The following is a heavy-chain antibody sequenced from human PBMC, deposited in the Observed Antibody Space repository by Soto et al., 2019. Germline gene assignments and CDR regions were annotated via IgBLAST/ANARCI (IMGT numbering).Heavy chain of an antibody. J-gene: IGHJ4*02. V-gene: IGHV4-31*03. CDR3: AREGPSRWELPYFDY. Sequence: QVQLQESGPGLVKPSQTLSLTCTVSGGSISSGGYYWSWIRQHPGKGLEWIGYIYYSGSTYYNPSLKSRVTISVDTSKNQFSLKLSSVTAADTAVYYCAREGPSRWELPYFDYWGQGTLVTVSS. CDR2: IYYSGST. D-gene: IGHD1-26*01. CDR1: GGSISSGGYY.